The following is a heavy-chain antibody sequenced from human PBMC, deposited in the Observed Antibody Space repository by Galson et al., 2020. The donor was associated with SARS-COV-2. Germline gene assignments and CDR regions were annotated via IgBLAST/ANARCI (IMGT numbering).Heavy chain of an antibody. CDR1: GGSFSGYY. D-gene: IGHD3-22*01. CDR2: INHSGST. CDR3: ARGGKYYYDSSGRYYFDY. V-gene: IGHV4-34*01. Sequence: SETLSLTCAVYGGSFSGYYWSWIRQPPGKGLEWIGEINHSGSTNYNPSLKSRVTISVDTSKNQFSLKLSSVTAADTAVYYCARGGKYYYDSSGRYYFDYWGQGTLVTVSS. J-gene: IGHJ4*02.